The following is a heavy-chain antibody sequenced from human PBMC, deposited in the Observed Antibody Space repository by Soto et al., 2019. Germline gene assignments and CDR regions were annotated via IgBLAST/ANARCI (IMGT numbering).Heavy chain of an antibody. D-gene: IGHD6-6*01. CDR2: ISSSSSYI. CDR1: GFTFSSYS. V-gene: IGHV3-21*01. J-gene: IGHJ6*03. CDR3: AMSIAARTYSHYYYMDV. Sequence: PGGSLRLSCAASGFTFSSYSMNWVRQAPGKGLEWVSSISSSSSYIYYADSVKGRFTISRDNAKNSLYLQMNSLRAEDTAVYYCAMSIAARTYSHYYYMDVWGKGTTVTVSS.